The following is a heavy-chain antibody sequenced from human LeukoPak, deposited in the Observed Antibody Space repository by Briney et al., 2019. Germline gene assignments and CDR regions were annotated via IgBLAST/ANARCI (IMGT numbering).Heavy chain of an antibody. D-gene: IGHD3-22*01. CDR2: IYYSGST. V-gene: IGHV4-59*01. Sequence: KPSETLSLTCTVSGGSISSYYWSWIRQPPGKGLECIGYIYYSGSTNYNPSLKSRVTISVDTSKNQFSLRLSSVTAADTAVYYCARDTYYYDSSGYPVGYFDYWGQGTLVTVSS. CDR3: ARDTYYYDSSGYPVGYFDY. CDR1: GGSISSYY. J-gene: IGHJ4*02.